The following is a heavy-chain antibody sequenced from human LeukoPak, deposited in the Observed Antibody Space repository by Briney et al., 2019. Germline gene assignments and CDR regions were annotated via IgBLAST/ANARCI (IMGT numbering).Heavy chain of an antibody. CDR1: GLTFSSYS. CDR3: ASQSREHITIFGVALPPI. Sequence: GGSLRLSCAASGLTFSSYSMNWVRQAPGKGLEWVSYISSSSSTIYYADSVKGRFTISRDNAKNSLYLQMNSLRAEDTAVYYCASQSREHITIFGVALPPIWGQGTMVTVSS. CDR2: ISSSSSTI. D-gene: IGHD3-3*01. V-gene: IGHV3-48*01. J-gene: IGHJ3*02.